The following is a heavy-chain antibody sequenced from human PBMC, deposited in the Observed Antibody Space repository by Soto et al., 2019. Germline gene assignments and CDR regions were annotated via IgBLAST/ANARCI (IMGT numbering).Heavy chain of an antibody. CDR1: GYTFTSYG. CDR3: ARSPLVLLWFGESRDYYYYMDV. J-gene: IGHJ6*03. V-gene: IGHV1-18*01. D-gene: IGHD3-10*01. CDR2: ISAYNGNT. Sequence: ASVKVSCKASGYTFTSYGISWVRQAPGQGLEWMGWISAYNGNTNYAQKLQGRVTMTTDTSTSTAYMELRSLRSDDTAVYYCARSPLVLLWFGESRDYYYYMDVWGKGTTVTVSS.